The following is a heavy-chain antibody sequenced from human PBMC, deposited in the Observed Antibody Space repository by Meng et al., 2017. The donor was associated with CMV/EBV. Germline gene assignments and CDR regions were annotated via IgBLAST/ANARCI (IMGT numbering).Heavy chain of an antibody. V-gene: IGHV3-23*03. CDR3: AKLAGSSWYGRYFDY. CDR2: IYRGGVST. CDR1: GFTFSNFD. Sequence: GGSLRLSCAASGFTFSNFDMSWVRQAPGKGLEWVSFIYRGGVSTYYADSVRGRFTISRDNAKNALYLQMNSLRAEDTAVYYCAKLAGSSWYGRYFDYWGQGTLVTVSS. D-gene: IGHD6-13*01. J-gene: IGHJ4*02.